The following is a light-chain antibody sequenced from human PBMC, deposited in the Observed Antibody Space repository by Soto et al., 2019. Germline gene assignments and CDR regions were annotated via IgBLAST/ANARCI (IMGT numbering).Light chain of an antibody. CDR3: QERSNWPRTA. Sequence: EIVLTQSPATLSLSPGERATLSCRTSQSISTFLAWYQQRPGQAPRLLIYGASHRASGIPARFSGSGSGTDFTLTISSLEPEDFAVYYCQERSNWPRTAFGQGTKLEI. CDR2: GAS. J-gene: IGKJ1*01. CDR1: QSISTF. V-gene: IGKV3-11*01.